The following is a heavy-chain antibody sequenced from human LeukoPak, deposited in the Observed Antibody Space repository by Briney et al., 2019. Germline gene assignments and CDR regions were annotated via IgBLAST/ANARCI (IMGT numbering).Heavy chain of an antibody. CDR2: INPSGGST. J-gene: IGHJ6*02. CDR3: ASGLITIFYYYGMDV. V-gene: IGHV1-46*01. CDR1: GYTFTSYY. Sequence: ASVKVSCKASGYTFTSYYMHWVRQAPGQGLAWMGIINPSGGSTSYAQKFQGRVTMTRDTSTSTVYMELSSLRSEDTAVYYCASGLITIFYYYGMDVWGQGTTVTVSS. D-gene: IGHD3-3*01.